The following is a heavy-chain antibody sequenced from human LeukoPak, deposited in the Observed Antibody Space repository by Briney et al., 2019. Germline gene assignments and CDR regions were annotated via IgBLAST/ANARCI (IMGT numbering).Heavy chain of an antibody. J-gene: IGHJ4*02. V-gene: IGHV4-59*01. D-gene: IGHD6-19*01. CDR1: GGSIGSYY. CDR2: IHYSRST. CDR3: ARDGVAGGFDY. Sequence: SETLSLTCTVSGGSIGSYYWNWIRQAPGKGLEWIGYIHYSRSTNHNSSLKSRVTISVDTSKNQYSLKLSSVTAADTAVYYCARDGVAGGFDYWGQGTLVTVSS.